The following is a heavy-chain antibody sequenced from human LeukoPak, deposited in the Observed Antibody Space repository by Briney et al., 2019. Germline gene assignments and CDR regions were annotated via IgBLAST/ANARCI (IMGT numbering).Heavy chain of an antibody. CDR1: GFNFGVHA. CDR3: TRESRPEGYFDY. Sequence: PGRSLRLSCTTSGFNFGVHAMSWVRQAPGKGLEWVGLIRTKAYGVTLAYAASVKGRFIISRDDSQSIAYLQMSSLTIEDTAVYYCTRESRPEGYFDYWGQGTLVTVSS. CDR2: IRTKAYGVTL. V-gene: IGHV3-49*04. J-gene: IGHJ4*02.